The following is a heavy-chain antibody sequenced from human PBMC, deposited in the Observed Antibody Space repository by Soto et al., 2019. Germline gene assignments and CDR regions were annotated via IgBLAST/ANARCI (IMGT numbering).Heavy chain of an antibody. CDR3: PRDDEYSGNGMDV. D-gene: IGHD3-10*01. J-gene: IGHJ6*02. V-gene: IGHV3-33*01. Sequence: QVQLVESGGGVVQPGRSLRLSCAASGFTFSNYGMHWVRQAPGKGLEWVAVFLNDGSNRYHADSVKDRFTISRDNSKNMLYLQMNSLRAEDTSVYYCPRDDEYSGNGMDVWGQGTTVTVS. CDR2: FLNDGSNR. CDR1: GFTFSNYG.